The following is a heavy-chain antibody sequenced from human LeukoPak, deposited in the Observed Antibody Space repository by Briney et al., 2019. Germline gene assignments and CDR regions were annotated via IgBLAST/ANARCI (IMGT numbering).Heavy chain of an antibody. J-gene: IGHJ4*02. D-gene: IGHD2-15*01. Sequence: SETLSLTCTVSGGSIGRSSYYWGWIRQPPGKGLEWIGNIYYNGNTDYNPSLKNRVTISVDTPKNQFSLKLSSGTAADTAVYDGARVAAKTVDCWGQGTLVTVSS. V-gene: IGHV4-39*07. CDR1: GGSIGRSSYY. CDR3: ARVAAKTVDC. CDR2: IYYNGNT.